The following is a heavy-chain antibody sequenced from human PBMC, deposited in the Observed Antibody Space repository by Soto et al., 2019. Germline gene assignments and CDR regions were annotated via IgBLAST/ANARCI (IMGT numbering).Heavy chain of an antibody. D-gene: IGHD3-10*01. V-gene: IGHV4-34*01. CDR1: GVSFSGYY. CDR3: ARGGRLLWFGEYRHYYYYGMDV. Sequence: SETLSLTCAVHGVSFSGYYWSWIRQPPGKGLEWIGEINHSGSTNYNPSLKSRVTISVDTSKNQFSLKLSSVTAADTAVYYCARGGRLLWFGEYRHYYYYGMDVWGQGTTVT. J-gene: IGHJ6*02. CDR2: INHSGST.